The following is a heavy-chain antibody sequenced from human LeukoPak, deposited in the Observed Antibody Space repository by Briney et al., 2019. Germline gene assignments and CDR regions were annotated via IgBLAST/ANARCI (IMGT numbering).Heavy chain of an antibody. D-gene: IGHD2-2*01. CDR3: ARSAAKEFDY. V-gene: IGHV4-34*01. Sequence: SETLSLTCAVYGGSFSGYYWSWIRQPPGKGLEWIGEINHSGSTNYNPSFKSRVTISVDTSKNQFSLKLSSVTAADTAVYYCARSAAKEFDYWGQGTLVTVSS. J-gene: IGHJ4*02. CDR1: GGSFSGYY. CDR2: INHSGST.